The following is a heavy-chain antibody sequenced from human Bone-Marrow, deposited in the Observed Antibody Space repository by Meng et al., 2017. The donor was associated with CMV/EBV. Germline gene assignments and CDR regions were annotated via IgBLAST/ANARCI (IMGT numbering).Heavy chain of an antibody. Sequence: LSLTCAASGFTFSSHGMTWVRQAPGKGLEWVSGITGTGDSTDSADSVKGRFTISRDNSKNTLYLQMTSLRAEDTAVYYCAKLFADNSGWLDHWGQGTLVTVSS. CDR3: AKLFADNSGWLDH. J-gene: IGHJ4*02. CDR1: GFTFSSHG. D-gene: IGHD6-19*01. CDR2: ITGTGDST. V-gene: IGHV3-23*01.